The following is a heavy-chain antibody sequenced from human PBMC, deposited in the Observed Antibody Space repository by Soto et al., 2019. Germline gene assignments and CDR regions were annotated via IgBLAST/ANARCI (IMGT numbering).Heavy chain of an antibody. V-gene: IGHV1-2*04. CDR1: RYSFTDYH. Sequence: ASVKVSCKASRYSFTDYHIHWVRQAPGQGLEWLGWINPKSGGTSTAQKFQGWVTMTTDTSISTASMELTRLTSDDTAIYYCARGDSTDCSNGVCSFFYNHDMDVWGQGTTVTVSS. J-gene: IGHJ6*02. D-gene: IGHD2-8*01. CDR3: ARGDSTDCSNGVCSFFYNHDMDV. CDR2: INPKSGGT.